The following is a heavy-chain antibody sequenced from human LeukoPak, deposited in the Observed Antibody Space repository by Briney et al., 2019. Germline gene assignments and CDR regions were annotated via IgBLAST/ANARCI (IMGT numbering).Heavy chain of an antibody. J-gene: IGHJ4*02. D-gene: IGHD3-10*01. V-gene: IGHV4-59*01. CDR1: GGSISSYY. CDR2: IYYSGST. CDR3: ARVGIHYYGSGSYYPI. Sequence: SETLSLTCTVSGGSISSYYGSWIRQPPGKGLEWIGYIYYSGSTNYNPSLKSRVTISVDTSKNQFSLKLSSVTAADTAVYYCARVGIHYYGSGSYYPIWGQGTLVTVSS.